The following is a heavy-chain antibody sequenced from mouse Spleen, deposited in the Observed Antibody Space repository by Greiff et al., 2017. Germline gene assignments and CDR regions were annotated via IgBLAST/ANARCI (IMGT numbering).Heavy chain of an antibody. J-gene: IGHJ1*03. D-gene: IGHD3-1*01. CDR1: GYSITSGYD. V-gene: IGHV3-1*01. CDR2: ISYSGST. CDR3: ARDRGYHWYFDV. Sequence: EVQLQESGPCMVKPSQSLSLTCTVTGYSITSGYDWHWIRHFPGNKLEWMGYISYSGSTNYNPSLKSRISITHDTSKNHFFLKLNSVTTEDTATYYCARDRGYHWYFDVWGTGTTVTVSS.